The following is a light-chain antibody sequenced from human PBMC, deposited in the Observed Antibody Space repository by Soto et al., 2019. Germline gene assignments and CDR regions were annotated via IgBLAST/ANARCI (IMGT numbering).Light chain of an antibody. Sequence: EIVLTQSPGTLSLSPGERATLSCRASQSVSSSLAWYQQKPGQAPRLLISGASSWATGIPDRFSGSGSGPDFTLTISRLQPEDFAMYFCQHYGSSRTFGQGTKVEIK. CDR3: QHYGSSRT. V-gene: IGKV3-20*01. CDR1: QSVSSS. CDR2: GAS. J-gene: IGKJ1*01.